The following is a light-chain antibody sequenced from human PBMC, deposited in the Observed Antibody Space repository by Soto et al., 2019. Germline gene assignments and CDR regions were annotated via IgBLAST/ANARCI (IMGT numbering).Light chain of an antibody. CDR2: DVS. J-gene: IGLJ1*01. V-gene: IGLV2-14*01. CDR3: SSYTSSSLYV. CDR1: SSDVGGYNY. Sequence: QSALTQPASVSGSPGQSITISCTGTSSDVGGYNYVSWYQQHPGKAPKLIIYDVSNRPSGVSNRFSGSKSGNTASLTISGLQAEDEAYYYCSSYTSSSLYVFGTGTKLTVL.